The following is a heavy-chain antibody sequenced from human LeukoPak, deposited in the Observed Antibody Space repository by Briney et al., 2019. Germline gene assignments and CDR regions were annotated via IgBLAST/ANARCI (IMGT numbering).Heavy chain of an antibody. J-gene: IGHJ4*02. CDR3: TRGNILSGYCFDF. V-gene: IGHV4-34*01. D-gene: IGHD3-9*01. CDR2: IHYTGAT. CDR1: GGSISGYY. Sequence: SETLSLTCAVYGGSISGYYWSWIRQPPGKGLEWVGEIHYTGATSYNPSLKSRATISIETSKNQVSLKLSSVTAADTAVYYCTRGNILSGYCFDFWGQGALVTVSS.